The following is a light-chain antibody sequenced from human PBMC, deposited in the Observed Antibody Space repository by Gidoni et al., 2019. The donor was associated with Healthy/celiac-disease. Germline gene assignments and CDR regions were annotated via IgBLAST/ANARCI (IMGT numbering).Light chain of an antibody. J-gene: IGLJ1*01. CDR3: QSADSSGTYV. Sequence: SSALTQPPSVSVSPGQTARITCSGDALPKQYAYWYQQKPGQAPVLVIYKDSERPSGIPERFSGSSAGKTVTLTISGVQAEDEADYYCQSADSSGTYVFGTGTKVTVL. CDR1: ALPKQY. CDR2: KDS. V-gene: IGLV3-25*03.